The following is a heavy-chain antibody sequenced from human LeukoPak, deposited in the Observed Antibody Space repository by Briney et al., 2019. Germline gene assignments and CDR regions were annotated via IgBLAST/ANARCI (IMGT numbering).Heavy chain of an antibody. CDR2: IIPIFGTA. CDR1: GYTFTGYY. J-gene: IGHJ6*02. D-gene: IGHD3-10*01. CDR3: ARAPGVSMVRGVITPSYYGMDV. V-gene: IGHV1-69*13. Sequence: GASVKVSCKASGYTFTGYYMHWVRQAPGQGLEWMGGIIPIFGTANYAQKFQGRVTITADESTSTAYMELSSLRSEDTAVYYCARAPGVSMVRGVITPSYYGMDVWGQGTTVTVSS.